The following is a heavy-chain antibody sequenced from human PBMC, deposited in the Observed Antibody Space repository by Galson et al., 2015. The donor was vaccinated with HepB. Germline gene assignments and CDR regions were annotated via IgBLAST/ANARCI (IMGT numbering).Heavy chain of an antibody. J-gene: IGHJ4*02. D-gene: IGHD2-2*01. CDR3: ARDSSPNYYFDY. CDR1: GYTXXXYY. Sequence: SVKVSCKASGYTXXXYYMHWVRQAPGQGLEWMGIINPSGGSTSYAQKFQGRVTMTRDTSTSTVYMELSSLRSEDTAVYYCARDSSPNYYFDYWGQGTLVTVSS. CDR2: INPSGGST. V-gene: IGHV1-46*03.